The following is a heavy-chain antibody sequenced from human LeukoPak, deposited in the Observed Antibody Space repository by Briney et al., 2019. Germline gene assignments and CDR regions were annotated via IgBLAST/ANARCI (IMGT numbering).Heavy chain of an antibody. CDR1: GFSFSDYY. J-gene: IGHJ4*02. CDR2: ISSRSTYI. CDR3: ARDMYYYDSSGYYYYFDC. D-gene: IGHD3-22*01. V-gene: IGHV3-11*06. Sequence: GGSLRLSCTASGFSFSDYYMSWIRQAPGKGLEWISYISSRSTYISDADSVKGRFTISRDNGKNSLYLQMNSLRAEDTAVYYCARDMYYYDSSGYYYYFDCWGQGTLVTVSS.